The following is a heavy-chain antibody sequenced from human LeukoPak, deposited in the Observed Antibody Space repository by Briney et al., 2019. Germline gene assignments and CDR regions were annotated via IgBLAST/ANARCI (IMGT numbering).Heavy chain of an antibody. Sequence: SVKVSCKASGGTFSSYAISWVRQAPGQGLEWMGRIIPIFGTANYAQKFQGRVTITTDESTSTAYMELSSLRSEDTAVYYCARDTPYSSSDQDFGYWGQGTLVTVST. CDR1: GGTFSSYA. CDR3: ARDTPYSSSDQDFGY. V-gene: IGHV1-69*05. D-gene: IGHD6-6*01. CDR2: IIPIFGTA. J-gene: IGHJ4*02.